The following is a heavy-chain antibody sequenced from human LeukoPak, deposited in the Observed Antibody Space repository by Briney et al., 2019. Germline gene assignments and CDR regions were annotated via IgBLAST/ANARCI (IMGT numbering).Heavy chain of an antibody. CDR1: GGSISSYY. V-gene: IGHV4-59*01. CDR2: IYYSGST. D-gene: IGHD4-23*01. Sequence: SETLSLTCTVSGGSISSYYWSWIRQPPGKGLEWIGYIYYSGSTNYNPSLKSRVTISVDTSKNQFSLKLSSVTAADTAVYYCEREKDYGGNSHSFDYWGQGTLVTVSS. J-gene: IGHJ4*02. CDR3: EREKDYGGNSHSFDY.